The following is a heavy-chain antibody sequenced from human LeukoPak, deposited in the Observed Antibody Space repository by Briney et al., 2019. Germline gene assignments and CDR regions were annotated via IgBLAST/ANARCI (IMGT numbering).Heavy chain of an antibody. J-gene: IGHJ4*02. Sequence: SETLSLTCAVYGGSFSGYYWSWIRQPPGKGLEWIGEINHSGSTNYNPSLKSRVTISVDTSKNQFSLKLSSVTAADTAVYYCAGWAYYYDSSGSLDYWGQGTLVTVSS. CDR2: INHSGST. V-gene: IGHV4-34*01. CDR3: AGWAYYYDSSGSLDY. CDR1: GGSFSGYY. D-gene: IGHD3-22*01.